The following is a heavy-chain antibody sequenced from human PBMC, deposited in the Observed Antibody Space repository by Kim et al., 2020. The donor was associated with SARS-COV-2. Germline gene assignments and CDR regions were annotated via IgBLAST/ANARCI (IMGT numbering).Heavy chain of an antibody. CDR3: ARDSDSGYDPFDY. V-gene: IGHV3-66*01. CDR1: GFTVSSNY. CDR2: IYSGGST. D-gene: IGHD5-12*01. J-gene: IGHJ4*02. Sequence: GGSLRLSCAASGFTVSSNYMSWVRQAPGKGLEWVSVIYSGGSTYYADSVKGRFTISRDNSKNTLYLQMNSLRAEDTAVYYCARDSDSGYDPFDYWGQGTLVTLSS.